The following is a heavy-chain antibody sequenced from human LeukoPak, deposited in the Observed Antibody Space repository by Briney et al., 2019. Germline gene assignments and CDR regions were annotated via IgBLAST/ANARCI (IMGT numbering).Heavy chain of an antibody. V-gene: IGHV3-23*01. Sequence: GGSLRLSCAASGFTFSSYAMSWVRQAPGKGLEWVSTITGSGGSTYYADSVKGRFTISRDNSKNTLYLQMNSLRAEDTAVYYCVKVFPYYDSSGRYFDYWGQGTLVTVSS. J-gene: IGHJ4*02. CDR1: GFTFSSYA. CDR2: ITGSGGST. D-gene: IGHD3-22*01. CDR3: VKVFPYYDSSGRYFDY.